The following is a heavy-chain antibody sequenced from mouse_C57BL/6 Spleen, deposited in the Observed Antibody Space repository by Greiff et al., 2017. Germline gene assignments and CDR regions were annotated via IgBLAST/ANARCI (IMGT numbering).Heavy chain of an antibody. CDR3: ARNFDGYYGWWYFDV. CDR1: GFSLTSYA. V-gene: IGHV2-9-1*01. D-gene: IGHD2-3*01. Sequence: VQLVESGPGLVAPSQSLSITCTVSGFSLTSYAISWVRQPPGKGLEWLGVIWTGGGTNYNSALKSRLSISKDNSKSKVFLKMNSLQTDDTARYYCARNFDGYYGWWYFDVWGTGTTVTVSS. CDR2: IWTGGGT. J-gene: IGHJ1*03.